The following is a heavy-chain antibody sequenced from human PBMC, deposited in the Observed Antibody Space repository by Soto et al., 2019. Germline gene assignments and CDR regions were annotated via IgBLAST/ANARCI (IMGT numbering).Heavy chain of an antibody. V-gene: IGHV3-9*01. CDR1: GFTFDDYA. CDR2: ISWNSGTM. J-gene: IGHJ4*02. Sequence: EVQLVESGGGLVQPGRSLRLSCAASGFTFDDYAMHWVRQAPGKGLEWVSGISWNSGTMYYADSVNGRFTISRDNAKNSLYLQMNSLRAEDTALYYCAKERDSCSSVVIWDYWGQGTLVTVSS. CDR3: AKERDSCSSVVIWDY. D-gene: IGHD6-6*01.